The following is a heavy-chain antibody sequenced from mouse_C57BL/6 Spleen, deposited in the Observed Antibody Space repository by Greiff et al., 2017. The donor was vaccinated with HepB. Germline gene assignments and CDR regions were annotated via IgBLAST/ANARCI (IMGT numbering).Heavy chain of an antibody. D-gene: IGHD1-1*01. Sequence: QVQLQQSGAELVRPGASVTLSCKASGYTFTDYEMHWVKQTPVHGLEWIGAIDPETGGTAYNQKFKGKAILTADKSSSTAYMELRSLTSEDSAVYYSTRGELLLRRNNYFDYWGQGTTLTVSS. CDR3: TRGELLLRRNNYFDY. CDR1: GYTFTDYE. J-gene: IGHJ2*01. CDR2: IDPETGGT. V-gene: IGHV1-15*01.